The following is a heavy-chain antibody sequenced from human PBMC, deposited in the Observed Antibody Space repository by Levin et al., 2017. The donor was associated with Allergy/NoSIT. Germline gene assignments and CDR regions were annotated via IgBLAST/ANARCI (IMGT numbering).Heavy chain of an antibody. Sequence: GESLKISCKGSGYTFTSHWIGWVRQMPGKGLEWMGIIYPSDSDTRYSPSFQGQVTISADKSISTAYLQWSSLQASDTATYYCARHGKTSLRFDAFDIWGQGTMITVSS. CDR1: GYTFTSHW. V-gene: IGHV5-51*01. CDR2: IYPSDSDT. J-gene: IGHJ3*02. CDR3: ARHGKTSLRFDAFDI.